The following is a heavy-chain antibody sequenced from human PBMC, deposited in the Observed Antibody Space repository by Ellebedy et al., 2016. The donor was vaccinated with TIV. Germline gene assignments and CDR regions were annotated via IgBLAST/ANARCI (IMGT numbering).Heavy chain of an antibody. Sequence: ASVKVSXKASGYTFTGYYMNWVRQAPGQGLEWMGWINPNSGGTNYAQKFQGRVTMTRDTSISTAYMELSRLRSDDTAVYYCARPGYSGYEAFDYWGQGTLVTVSS. V-gene: IGHV1-2*02. CDR1: GYTFTGYY. CDR3: ARPGYSGYEAFDY. D-gene: IGHD5-12*01. CDR2: INPNSGGT. J-gene: IGHJ4*02.